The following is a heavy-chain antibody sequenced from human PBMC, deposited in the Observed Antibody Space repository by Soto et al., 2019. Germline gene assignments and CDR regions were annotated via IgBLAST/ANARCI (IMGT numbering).Heavy chain of an antibody. D-gene: IGHD1-7*01. J-gene: IGHJ6*02. Sequence: QVQLVESGGGVVQPGRSLRLSCAASGFTFSSYGMHWVRQAPGKGLEWVAVISYDGSNKYSADSVKGRFTISRDNSKTTLYLQMNSLRAEDKAVYYCAKDRLEGITGTTGGMYVWGQGTTVTVSS. CDR1: GFTFSSYG. CDR2: ISYDGSNK. V-gene: IGHV3-30*18. CDR3: AKDRLEGITGTTGGMYV.